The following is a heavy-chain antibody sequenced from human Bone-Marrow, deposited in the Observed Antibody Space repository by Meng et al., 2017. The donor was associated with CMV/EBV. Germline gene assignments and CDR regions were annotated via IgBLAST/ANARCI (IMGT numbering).Heavy chain of an antibody. CDR1: GGSIRSYY. D-gene: IGHD3-22*01. V-gene: IGHV4-59*12. Sequence: SEPLSLTCTVSGGSIRSYYWSWIRQPPGKGLEWIGYIYYSGSTNYNPSLKSRVTISVDTSKNQFSLKLSSVTAADTAVYYCARGSYSSGYYYFDYWGQGTLVTVSS. CDR2: IYYSGST. CDR3: ARGSYSSGYYYFDY. J-gene: IGHJ4*02.